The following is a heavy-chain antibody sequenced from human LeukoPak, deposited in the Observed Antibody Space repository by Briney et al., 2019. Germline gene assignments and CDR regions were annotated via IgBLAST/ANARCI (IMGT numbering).Heavy chain of an antibody. D-gene: IGHD2-2*02. CDR2: IYYSGST. Sequence: SETLSLTCSVSGGSISSCYWSWIRQPPGKGLEWIGYIYYSGSTNYNPSLKSRVTISVDTSKNQFSLKLSSVTAADTAVYYCARRERYCSSTSCYSYFDYWGQGTLVTVSS. CDR1: GGSISSCY. V-gene: IGHV4-59*01. J-gene: IGHJ4*02. CDR3: ARRERYCSSTSCYSYFDY.